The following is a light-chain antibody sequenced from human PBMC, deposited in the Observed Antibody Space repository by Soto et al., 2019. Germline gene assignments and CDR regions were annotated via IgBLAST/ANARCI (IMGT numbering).Light chain of an antibody. J-gene: IGKJ1*01. CDR3: QQYNNWPPWT. Sequence: ELVMTQSPATLSVSPGERATLSCRASQSVSGNLAWYQQKPGQAPRLLIYGASTRATGIPARFSGSGSGTEFTLTISRLQSEDFAVYYCQQYNNWPPWTFGQGTKVEIK. V-gene: IGKV3-15*01. CDR2: GAS. CDR1: QSVSGN.